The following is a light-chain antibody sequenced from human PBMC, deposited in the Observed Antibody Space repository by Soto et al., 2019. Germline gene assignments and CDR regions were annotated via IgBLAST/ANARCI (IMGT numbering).Light chain of an antibody. Sequence: EIAFTQSPAPLSSSPCKIATLSCRASQSINSRLAWYQHKPGKAPKLLIYQASSWESGVPARFSGSGSGTEFTLTISSLEPDDFAAYYCHQYQSYPWTFGQGTKVDIK. J-gene: IGKJ1*01. V-gene: IGKV3-11*01. CDR3: HQYQSYPWT. CDR1: QSINSR. CDR2: QAS.